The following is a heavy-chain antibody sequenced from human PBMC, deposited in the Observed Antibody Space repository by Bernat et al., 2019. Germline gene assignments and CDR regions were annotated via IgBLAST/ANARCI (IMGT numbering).Heavy chain of an antibody. CDR2: INHSGST. CDR1: GGSFSGYY. D-gene: IGHD5-24*01. J-gene: IGHJ4*02. CDR3: ARGPRWLHRYFDY. Sequence: QVQLQQWGAGLLKPSETLSLTCAVYGGSFSGYYWSWIRQPPGKGLEWIGEINHSGSTNYNPSLKSRVTISVDTSKNQFSLKLSSVTAADTAVYYCARGPRWLHRYFDYWGQGTLVTVSS. V-gene: IGHV4-34*01.